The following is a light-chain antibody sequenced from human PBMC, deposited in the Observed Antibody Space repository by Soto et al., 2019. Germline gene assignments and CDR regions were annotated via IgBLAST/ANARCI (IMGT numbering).Light chain of an antibody. CDR1: TGAVTSGHY. Sequence: QAVVTQEPSLTVSPGGTVTLTCGSSTGAVTSGHYPHWLQQKPGQAPRTLIHDTNNKHSWTPARFSGSLLVDKGALTLSGAQPEDEADYYCLLCYSGTWVFGGGTKLTVL. CDR2: DTN. V-gene: IGLV7-46*01. CDR3: LLCYSGTWV. J-gene: IGLJ2*01.